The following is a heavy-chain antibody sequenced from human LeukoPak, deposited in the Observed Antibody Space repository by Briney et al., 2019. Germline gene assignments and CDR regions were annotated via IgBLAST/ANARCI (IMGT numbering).Heavy chain of an antibody. J-gene: IGHJ6*04. V-gene: IGHV3-30*03. CDR3: ASPQGRHYYYGMDV. CDR2: ISYDGSNK. CDR1: GFTFSSYG. Sequence: GGSLRLSCAASGFTFSSYGMHWVRQAPGKGLEWVAVISYDGSNKYYADSVKGRFTISRDNSKNTLYPQMNSLRAEDTAVYYCASPQGRHYYYGMDVWGKGTTVTVSS.